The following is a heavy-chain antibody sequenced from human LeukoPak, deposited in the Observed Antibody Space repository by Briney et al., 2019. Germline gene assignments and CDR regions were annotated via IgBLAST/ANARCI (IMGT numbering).Heavy chain of an antibody. Sequence: LRLSCAASGFTFSSYAMSWLRQHPGKGLEWIGYIYYSGSTYYNPSLKSRVTISVDTSKNQFSLKLSSVTAADTAVYYCARGAQVYYYGMDVWGQGTTVTVSS. V-gene: IGHV4-31*02. CDR2: IYYSGST. CDR1: GFTFSSYA. J-gene: IGHJ6*02. CDR3: ARGAQVYYYGMDV.